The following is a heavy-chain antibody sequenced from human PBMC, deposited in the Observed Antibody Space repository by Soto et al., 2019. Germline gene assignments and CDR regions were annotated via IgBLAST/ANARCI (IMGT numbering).Heavy chain of an antibody. V-gene: IGHV1-2*02. D-gene: IGHD6-13*01. CDR3: AKEGDGGSRPT. CDR2: MNPSSGVT. Sequence: AASVKVSCTAAGYSLTHYYVQWVRQAPGQGLEWVGWMNPSSGVTKYAEKFQGRVTMTRDTAVNTAYLDLTRLTSDDTALYYCAKEGDGGSRPTWGQGTPVTVAS. J-gene: IGHJ1*01. CDR1: GYSLTHYY.